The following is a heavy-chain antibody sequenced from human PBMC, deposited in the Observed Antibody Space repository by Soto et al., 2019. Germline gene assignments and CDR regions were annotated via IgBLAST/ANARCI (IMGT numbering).Heavy chain of an antibody. J-gene: IGHJ6*02. CDR1: GDSVSSNSAA. D-gene: IGHD2-21*02. CDR2: AYYRSQWYY. V-gene: IGHV6-1*01. Sequence: SQTLSLTCATSGDSVSSNSAAWNWIRQSPSRGLEWLGRAYYRSQWYYDSAVSVRSRITVIPDTSKNQLSLQLNSVTPEDTAVYYCTKQKGDSRTYNGMDVWGQGTTVTVSS. CDR3: TKQKGDSRTYNGMDV.